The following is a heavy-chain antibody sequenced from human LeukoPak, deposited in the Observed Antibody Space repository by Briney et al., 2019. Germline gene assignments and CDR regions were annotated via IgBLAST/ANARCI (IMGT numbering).Heavy chain of an antibody. CDR1: GGSISSSSYY. CDR3: ARRPFPTWSVPTYYFDY. V-gene: IGHV4-39*01. CDR2: IYYSGSS. D-gene: IGHD4-11*01. J-gene: IGHJ4*02. Sequence: SETLSLTCTVSGGSISSSSYYWGWIRQPPGKGLEWIGSIYYSGSSYYNPSLKSRVTISVDTSKNQFSLKLSSVTAADTAVYYCARRPFPTWSVPTYYFDYWGQGTLVTVSS.